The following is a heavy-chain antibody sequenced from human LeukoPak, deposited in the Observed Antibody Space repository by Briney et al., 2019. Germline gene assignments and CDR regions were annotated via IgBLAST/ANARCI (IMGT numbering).Heavy chain of an antibody. D-gene: IGHD1-26*01. CDR3: AAGRGADY. V-gene: IGHV3-11*03. CDR1: GIPFSDYY. J-gene: IGHJ4*02. Sequence: GGSLRLSCVVSGIPFSDYYMNWIRQAPGKGLEWISYISSSSSYRDYAASVKGRFTISRDNAKNVLYLQMNSLRVEVTAVYYCAAGRGADYWGLGTLVAVSS. CDR2: ISSSSSYR.